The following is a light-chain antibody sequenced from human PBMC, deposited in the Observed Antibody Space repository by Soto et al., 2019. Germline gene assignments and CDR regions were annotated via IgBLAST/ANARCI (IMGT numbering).Light chain of an antibody. J-gene: IGLJ1*01. CDR3: SSYTSSSPCV. Sequence: LTQPASVSWSPGQSITISCTGTSRDVGGYKYVSWYQQHPGKAPKLMIYEVSNRPSGVSNRFSGSKSGNTASLTISGLQAEDEADYYCSSYTSSSPCVFGTGTKVTV. V-gene: IGLV2-14*01. CDR2: EVS. CDR1: SRDVGGYKY.